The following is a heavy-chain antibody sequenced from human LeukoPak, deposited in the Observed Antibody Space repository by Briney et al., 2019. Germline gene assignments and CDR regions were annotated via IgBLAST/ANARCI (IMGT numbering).Heavy chain of an antibody. Sequence: GGSLRLSCAASGFTFSSYWMSWVRQAPGKGLEWVANIKQDGSEKYYVGSVKGRFTISRDNAKSSLYLQMNSLRAEDTALYYCAKDIGRRLDIFDYWGQGTLVTVSS. D-gene: IGHD2-2*03. CDR1: GFTFSSYW. CDR3: AKDIGRRLDIFDY. CDR2: IKQDGSEK. V-gene: IGHV3-7*03. J-gene: IGHJ4*02.